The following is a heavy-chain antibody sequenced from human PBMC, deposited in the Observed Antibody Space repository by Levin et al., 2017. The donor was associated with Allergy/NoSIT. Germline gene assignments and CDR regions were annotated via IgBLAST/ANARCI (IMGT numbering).Heavy chain of an antibody. CDR1: GGSISSSSYY. CDR2: IYYSGST. J-gene: IGHJ3*02. V-gene: IGHV4-39*01. CDR3: ARLALLWFGESVDAFDI. D-gene: IGHD3-10*01. Sequence: SQTLSLTCTVSGGSISSSSYYWGWIRQPPGKGLEWIGSIYYSGSTYYNPSLKSRVTISVDTSKNQFSLKLSSVTAADTAVYYCARLALLWFGESVDAFDIWGQGTMVTVSS.